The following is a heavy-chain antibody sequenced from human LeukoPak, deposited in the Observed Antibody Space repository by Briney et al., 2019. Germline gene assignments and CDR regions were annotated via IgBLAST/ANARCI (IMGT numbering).Heavy chain of an antibody. CDR3: ARDRYDSSGYYYFDY. CDR2: IYYSGST. V-gene: IGHV4-31*03. D-gene: IGHD3-22*01. Sequence: PSQTLSLTCTVSGDSLSSGGYYWSWIRQHPGKGLEWIGYIYYSGSTYYNPSLKSRVTISVDTSKNQFSLKLSSVTAADTAVYYCARDRYDSSGYYYFDYWGQGTLVTVSS. CDR1: GDSLSSGGYY. J-gene: IGHJ4*02.